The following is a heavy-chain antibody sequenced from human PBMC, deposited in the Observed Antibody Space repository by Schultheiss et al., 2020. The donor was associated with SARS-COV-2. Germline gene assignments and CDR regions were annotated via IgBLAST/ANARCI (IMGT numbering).Heavy chain of an antibody. J-gene: IGHJ4*02. V-gene: IGHV1-69*13. CDR2: IIPIFGIA. CDR1: GGTFSSYA. Sequence: SVKVSCKASGGTFSSYAISWVRQAPGQGLEWMGRIIPIFGIANYAQKFQGRVTITADESTSTAYMELSSLRSEDTAVYYCARNYYDSSGRHGWDYFDYWGQGTLVTVSS. D-gene: IGHD3-22*01. CDR3: ARNYYDSSGRHGWDYFDY.